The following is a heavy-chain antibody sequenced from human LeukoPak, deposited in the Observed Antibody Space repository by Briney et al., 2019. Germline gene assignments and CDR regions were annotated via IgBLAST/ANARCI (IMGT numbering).Heavy chain of an antibody. D-gene: IGHD2-8*02. J-gene: IGHJ2*01. CDR2: ISAYNGNT. V-gene: IGHV1-18*01. CDR3: SREGEGEDGTGHHNWYFDL. CDR1: GYTFTSYG. Sequence: ASVKVSCKASGYTFTSYGISWVRQAPGQGLEWMGWISAYNGNTNYAQKLQGRVTMTTDTSTSTAYMELRSLRSDDTAMYYCSREGEGEDGTGHHNWYFDLWGRGTLVTVSS.